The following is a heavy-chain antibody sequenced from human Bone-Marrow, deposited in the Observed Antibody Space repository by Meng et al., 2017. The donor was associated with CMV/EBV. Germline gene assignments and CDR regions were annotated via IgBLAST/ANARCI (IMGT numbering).Heavy chain of an antibody. Sequence: KVSCKASGGTFSSYAISWVRQAPGQGLGWMGGIIPIFGTANYAQKFQGRVTITTDESTSTAYMELSSLRSEDTAVYYCAKSKLHYDFWSGYYIAVDYWGQGTRVTGSS. CDR1: GGTFSSYA. CDR3: AKSKLHYDFWSGYYIAVDY. D-gene: IGHD3-3*01. J-gene: IGHJ4*02. V-gene: IGHV1-69*05. CDR2: IIPIFGTA.